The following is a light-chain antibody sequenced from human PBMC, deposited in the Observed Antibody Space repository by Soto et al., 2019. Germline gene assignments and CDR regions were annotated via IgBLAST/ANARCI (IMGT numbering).Light chain of an antibody. CDR3: QQSYSTPFT. V-gene: IGKV1-39*01. Sequence: DIQMTQSPSSLSASVGDRVTITCRASQSIGIYLNWYQQEPGKAPKLLIYAASTLQSGVPLRFSGSGSGTDFTLSIGSLQPEDFATYFCQQSYSTPFTLGPGTKVDIK. CDR2: AAS. CDR1: QSIGIY. J-gene: IGKJ3*01.